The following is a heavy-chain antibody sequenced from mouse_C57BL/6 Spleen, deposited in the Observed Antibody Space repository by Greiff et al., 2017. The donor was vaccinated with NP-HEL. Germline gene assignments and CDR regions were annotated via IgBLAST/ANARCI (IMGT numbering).Heavy chain of an antibody. J-gene: IGHJ2*01. CDR1: GFIIKNTY. Sequence: EVQLQQSVAELVRPGASVKLSCTASGFIIKNTYMHWVKQRPEQGLEWIGRIDPANGNTKYAPKFQGKATITADTSSNTAYLQLSSLTSEDTAIYYCARDSNSFAWWGQGTTLTVSS. V-gene: IGHV14-3*01. D-gene: IGHD2-5*01. CDR3: ARDSNSFAW. CDR2: IDPANGNT.